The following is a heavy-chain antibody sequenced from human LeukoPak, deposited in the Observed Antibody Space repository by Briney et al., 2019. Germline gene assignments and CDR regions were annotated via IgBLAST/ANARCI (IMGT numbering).Heavy chain of an antibody. CDR1: GFTFSNCA. D-gene: IGHD6-13*01. CDR3: VKDLYKGDTSSWYYFDY. Sequence: PGGSLRLSCSASGFTFSNCAMHWVRQAPGKGPEYVSVISSYGDKTYYADSVKGRFTISRDKSKNTVSLQMSSLRAEDTAVYYCVKDLYKGDTSSWYYFDYWGQEPWSPSPQ. J-gene: IGHJ4*01. V-gene: IGHV3-64D*06. CDR2: ISSYGDKT.